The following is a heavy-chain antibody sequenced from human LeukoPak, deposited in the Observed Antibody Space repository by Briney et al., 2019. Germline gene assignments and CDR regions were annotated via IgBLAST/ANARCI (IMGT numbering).Heavy chain of an antibody. J-gene: IGHJ6*02. D-gene: IGHD2-2*01. CDR2: INHSGST. Sequence: NPSETLSLTCAVYGGSFSGYYWSWIRQPPGKGLEWIGEINHSGSTNYNPSLKSRVTISVDTSKNQFSLKLSSVTAADTAVYYCARGSTRYYYYGMDVWGQGTTVTVSS. CDR1: GGSFSGYY. V-gene: IGHV4-34*01. CDR3: ARGSTRYYYYGMDV.